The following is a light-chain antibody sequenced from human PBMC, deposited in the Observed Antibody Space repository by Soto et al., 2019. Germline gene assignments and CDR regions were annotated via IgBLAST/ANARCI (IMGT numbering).Light chain of an antibody. CDR3: GTWDSSLSAHV. CDR1: SSNIGNNY. J-gene: IGLJ1*01. Sequence: QSVLTQPPSVSAAPGQKVTLSCSGSSSNIGNNYVSWYQQLPGTAPKLLIYDNNKRPSGIPDRLSGSKSGTSATLGITGLQTGDEADYYCGTWDSSLSAHVFGTGTKLTVL. CDR2: DNN. V-gene: IGLV1-51*01.